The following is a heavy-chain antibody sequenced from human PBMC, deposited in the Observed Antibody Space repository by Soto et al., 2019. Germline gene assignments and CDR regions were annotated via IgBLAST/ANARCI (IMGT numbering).Heavy chain of an antibody. CDR3: AKGPHSSAWHYFDY. J-gene: IGHJ4*02. CDR1: GFTFTSYA. Sequence: DVRLLESGGALVQPGGSLRLSCAASGFTFTSYAMSWVRQAPGKGLEWVSTLSGGNTYYADSVKGRFTISRDNSENTLYLQMISLRVEDMAIYYCAKGPHSSAWHYFDYWGQGTLITVSS. V-gene: IGHV3-23*01. CDR2: LSGGNT. D-gene: IGHD6-19*01.